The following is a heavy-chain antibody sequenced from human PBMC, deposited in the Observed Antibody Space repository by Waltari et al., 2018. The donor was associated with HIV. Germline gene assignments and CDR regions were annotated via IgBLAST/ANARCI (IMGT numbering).Heavy chain of an antibody. CDR2: VNPNGGGT. Sequence: QVQLVQSGAEVKKPGASVKVSCKASGYTFTGYYMHWVRQAPGQGLEWMGRVNPNGGGTNYAQKFQGRVTMTRDTSISTAYMELSRLRSDDTAVYYCARDRGGWTSDYWGQGTLVTVSS. CDR3: ARDRGGWTSDY. J-gene: IGHJ4*02. CDR1: GYTFTGYY. V-gene: IGHV1-2*06. D-gene: IGHD3-10*01.